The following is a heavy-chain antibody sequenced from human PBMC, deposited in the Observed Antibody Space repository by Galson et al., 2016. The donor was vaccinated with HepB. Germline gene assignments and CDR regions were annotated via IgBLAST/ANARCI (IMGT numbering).Heavy chain of an antibody. J-gene: IGHJ4*02. CDR3: ARSRGYLGEGPYYFDF. CDR1: GDTFGTYS. D-gene: IGHD3-22*01. V-gene: IGHV1-69*13. Sequence: SVKVSCKASGDTFGTYSISWVRQAPGQGLEWMGGIIPMFGTTKYAQKFQGRVTNTADESTSTAYMELSSLRSEDTAVYYCARSRGYLGEGPYYFDFWGQGTLVTVSS. CDR2: IIPMFGTT.